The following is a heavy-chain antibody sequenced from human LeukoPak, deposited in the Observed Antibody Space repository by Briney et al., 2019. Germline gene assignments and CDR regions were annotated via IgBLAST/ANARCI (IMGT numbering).Heavy chain of an antibody. Sequence: PSQTLSLACTVSGGSISSGGYYWSWIRQHPGKGLEWLGYIYYSGSTYYNPSLKSRVTISVDTSKNQFSLKLSSVTAADTAVYYCARVPAATTYYYYGMDVWGQGTTVTVSS. CDR3: ARVPAATTYYYYGMDV. J-gene: IGHJ6*02. D-gene: IGHD2-2*01. V-gene: IGHV4-31*03. CDR2: IYYSGST. CDR1: GGSISSGGYY.